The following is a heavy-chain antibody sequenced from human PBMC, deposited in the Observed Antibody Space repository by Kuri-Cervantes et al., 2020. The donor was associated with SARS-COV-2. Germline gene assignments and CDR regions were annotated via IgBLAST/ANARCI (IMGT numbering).Heavy chain of an antibody. CDR3: ARDSTPRGSSSWFLWAFDI. CDR1: GFTFSGHW. J-gene: IGHJ3*02. CDR2: ISSSSSYI. V-gene: IGHV3-21*04. D-gene: IGHD6-13*01. Sequence: GGSLRLSCAASGFTFSGHWIHWVRQAPGKGLEWVSSISSSSSYIYYADSVKGRFTISRDNAKNSLYLQMNSLRAEDTAVYYCARDSTPRGSSSWFLWAFDIWGQGTMVTVSS.